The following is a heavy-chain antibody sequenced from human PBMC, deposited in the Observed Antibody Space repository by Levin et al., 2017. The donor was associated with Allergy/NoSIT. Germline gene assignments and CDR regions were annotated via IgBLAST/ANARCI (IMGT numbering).Heavy chain of an antibody. D-gene: IGHD5-12*01. V-gene: IGHV1-2*02. CDR1: GYTFTGYY. Sequence: ASVKVSCKTSGYTFTGYYMHWVRQAPGQGLEWMGWINPNSGGTNYAQKFQGRVTMTRDTSISTAYMELSRLTSDDTAVYYCAPSGSSGFDQYYFDYWGQGTLVAVSS. CDR3: APSGSSGFDQYYFDY. CDR2: INPNSGGT. J-gene: IGHJ4*02.